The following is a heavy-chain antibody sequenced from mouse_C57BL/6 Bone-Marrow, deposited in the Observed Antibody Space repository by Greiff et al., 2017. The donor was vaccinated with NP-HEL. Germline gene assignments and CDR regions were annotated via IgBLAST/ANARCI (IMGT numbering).Heavy chain of an antibody. V-gene: IGHV1-55*01. CDR3: AGAIYYGCDDWYFDV. CDR2: IYPGSGST. D-gene: IGHD2-2*01. Sequence: QVQLQQPGAELVKPGASVKMSCKASGYTFTSYWITWVKQRPGQGLEWIGDIYPGSGSTNYNEKFKSKATLTVNKSSSTAYMQLRSLTSEDSAVYYDAGAIYYGCDDWYFDVWGKGTTVTVSS. CDR1: GYTFTSYW. J-gene: IGHJ1*03.